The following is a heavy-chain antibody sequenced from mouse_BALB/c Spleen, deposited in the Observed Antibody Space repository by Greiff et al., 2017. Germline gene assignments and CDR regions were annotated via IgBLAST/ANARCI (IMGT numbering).Heavy chain of an antibody. J-gene: IGHJ3*01. CDR1: GYTFTSYY. Sequence: GAELVKPGASVKLSCKASGYTFTSYYMYWVKQRPGQGLEWIGEINPSNGGTNFNEKFKSKATLTVDKSSSTAYMQLSSLTSEDSAVYYCTRAPYYGSGAYWGQGTLVTVSA. D-gene: IGHD1-1*01. CDR3: TRAPYYGSGAY. CDR2: INPSNGGT. V-gene: IGHV1S81*02.